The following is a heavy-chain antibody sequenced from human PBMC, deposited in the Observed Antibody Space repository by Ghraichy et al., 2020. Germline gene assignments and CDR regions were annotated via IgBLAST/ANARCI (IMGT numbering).Heavy chain of an antibody. CDR1: GGSISSYY. J-gene: IGHJ5*02. V-gene: IGHV4-59*01. CDR3: ARVGYSSSWSLPYNWFDP. Sequence: SETLSLTCTVSGGSISSYYWSWIRQPPGKGLEWIGYIYYSGSTNYNPSLKSRVTISVDTSKNQFSLKLSSVTAADTAVYYCARVGYSSSWSLPYNWFDPWGQGTLVTVSS. D-gene: IGHD6-13*01. CDR2: IYYSGST.